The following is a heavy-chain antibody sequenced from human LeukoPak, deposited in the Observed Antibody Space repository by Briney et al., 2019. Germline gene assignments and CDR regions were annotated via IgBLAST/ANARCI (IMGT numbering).Heavy chain of an antibody. CDR3: ARDVGMAVAGHHWFDP. V-gene: IGHV4-4*02. Sequence: SGTLSLTCAVSGGSISSSNWWSWVRPPPGKGLEWIGEIYHSGSTNYNPSLKSRVAISVDTSKNQFSLKLSSVTAADTALYYCARDVGMAVAGHHWFDPWGQGTLVTVSS. CDR1: GGSISSSNW. J-gene: IGHJ5*02. D-gene: IGHD6-19*01. CDR2: IYHSGST.